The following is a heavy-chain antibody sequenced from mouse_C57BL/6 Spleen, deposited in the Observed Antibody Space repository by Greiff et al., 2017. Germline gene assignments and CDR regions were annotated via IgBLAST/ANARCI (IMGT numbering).Heavy chain of an antibody. J-gene: IGHJ1*03. D-gene: IGHD4-1*01. CDR3: ASGGAYCRDWGYFEG. CDR2: IYPGSGST. CDR1: GYTFTSYW. Sequence: QVQLQQPGAELVKPGASVKMSCKASGYTFTSYWITWVKQRPGQGLEWIGDIYPGSGSTNYNEKFKSKATLTVDTSSSTAYMHLSSLTSEDSAVYFCASGGAYCRDWGYFEGWGTGTTVTAAS. V-gene: IGHV1-55*01.